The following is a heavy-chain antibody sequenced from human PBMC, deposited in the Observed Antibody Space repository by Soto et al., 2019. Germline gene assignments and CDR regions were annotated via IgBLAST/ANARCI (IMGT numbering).Heavy chain of an antibody. D-gene: IGHD1-26*01. J-gene: IGHJ5*02. V-gene: IGHV3-23*01. CDR2: ISGSGGST. CDR3: AKDRAWDTNP. Sequence: EVQLLESGGGLVQPGGSLRLSCAASGFTFSSYAMSWVRQAPGKGLEWVSAISGSGGSTYYAEYVKGRFTIARDNSKNTLYLQMDSLRVEDRAVYYCAKDRAWDTNPWGQGTLVTVSS. CDR1: GFTFSSYA.